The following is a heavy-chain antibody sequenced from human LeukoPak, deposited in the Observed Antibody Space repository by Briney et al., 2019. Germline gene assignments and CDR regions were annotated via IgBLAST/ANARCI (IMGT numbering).Heavy chain of an antibody. V-gene: IGHV3-48*01. CDR3: ARADLGRYCSSTSCTNFDY. CDR2: ISSSDSTI. CDR1: GFTFSSYS. J-gene: IGHJ4*02. Sequence: GGTLRLSCAASGFTFSSYSMNWVRQAPGKGLERVSYISSSDSTIYYADSVTGRFTICRDNAKHSLYLQMNSLRAEDTAVDYCARADLGRYCSSTSCTNFDYWGQGTLVTVSS. D-gene: IGHD2-2*01.